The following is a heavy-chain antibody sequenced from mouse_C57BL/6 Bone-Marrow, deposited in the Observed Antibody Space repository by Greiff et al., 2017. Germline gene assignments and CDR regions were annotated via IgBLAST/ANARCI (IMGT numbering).Heavy chain of an antibody. V-gene: IGHV1-72*01. Sequence: QVQLKQPGAELVKPGASVKLSCKASGYTFTSYWMHWVKQRPGRGLEWIGRIDPNSGGTKYNEKFKSKATLTVDKSSSTAYMQLSSLTSEDSAVYSCARGEDRRCYALDYWGQGTSVTVSA. CDR1: GYTFTSYW. J-gene: IGHJ4*01. CDR3: ARGEDRRCYALDY. CDR2: IDPNSGGT.